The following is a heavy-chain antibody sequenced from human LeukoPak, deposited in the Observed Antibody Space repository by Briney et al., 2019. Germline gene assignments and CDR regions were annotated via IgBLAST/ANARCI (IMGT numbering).Heavy chain of an antibody. V-gene: IGHV1-58*02. CDR3: ARRAVGNSYYYSMDV. CDR2: IVVGSGNT. J-gene: IGHJ6*03. D-gene: IGHD6-19*01. CDR1: GFTFTSSA. Sequence: GASVKVSCKASGFTFTSSAMQWVRQARGQRLEWIGWIVVGSGNTNYAQKFQERVTITRDMSTSTAYMELSSLRSEDTAVYYCARRAVGNSYYYSMDVWGEGTTVTVSS.